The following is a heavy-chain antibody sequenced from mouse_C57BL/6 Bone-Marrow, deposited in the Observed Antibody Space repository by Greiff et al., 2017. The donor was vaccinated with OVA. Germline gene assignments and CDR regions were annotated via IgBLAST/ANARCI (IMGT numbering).Heavy chain of an antibody. V-gene: IGHV1-15*01. CDR1: GYTFTDYE. CDR3: TRDYSNYYAMDY. CDR2: IDPETGGT. D-gene: IGHD2-5*01. Sequence: SGAELVRPGASVTLSCKASGYTFTDYEMHWVKQTPVHGLEWIGAIDPETGGTAYNQKFKGKAILTADTSSSPAYMELRSLTSEDSAVYYCTRDYSNYYAMDYWGQGTSVTVSS. J-gene: IGHJ4*01.